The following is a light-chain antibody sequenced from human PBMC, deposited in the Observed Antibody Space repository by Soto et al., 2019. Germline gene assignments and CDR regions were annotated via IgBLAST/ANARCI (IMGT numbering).Light chain of an antibody. CDR1: SSDVGGYNY. CDR2: EVS. J-gene: IGLJ1*01. V-gene: IGLV2-14*01. Sequence: QSVLTQPASVSGSPGQSITISCTGTSSDVGGYNYVSWYQQHPGKAPKLMIYEVSNRPSGVSNRFSGSKSGNTASLTISGLQAEDEADYYCSSYTSSSYYVFGNGTKLT. CDR3: SSYTSSSYYV.